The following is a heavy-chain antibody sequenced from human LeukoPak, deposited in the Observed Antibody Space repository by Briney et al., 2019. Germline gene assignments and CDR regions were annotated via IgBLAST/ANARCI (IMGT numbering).Heavy chain of an antibody. Sequence: GASVKVSCKTSGYSFTGYYIHWVRQAPGQGLEWMGRINPNSGGANYAQKFQGRVTMTRDTSIGTAYIDLSSLISDDTAVYYCARGFGYYDSRGYHNDAFDIWGQGTLVTVSS. V-gene: IGHV1-2*06. J-gene: IGHJ3*02. CDR2: INPNSGGA. CDR3: ARGFGYYDSRGYHNDAFDI. D-gene: IGHD3-22*01. CDR1: GYSFTGYY.